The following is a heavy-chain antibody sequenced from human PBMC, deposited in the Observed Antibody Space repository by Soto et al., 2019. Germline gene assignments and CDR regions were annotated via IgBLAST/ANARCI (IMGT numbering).Heavy chain of an antibody. J-gene: IGHJ5*02. Sequence: SETLSLTCTVSGGSINDFAYYWGWIRQAPGKGLEWIGTVYHNENTYYNPSLKSRITISSDTAKNQFSLNLRSVTAADTAIYFCARRERYYGSPGWFDPWGQGTLVTVSS. CDR3: ARRERYYGSPGWFDP. CDR2: VYHNENT. V-gene: IGHV4-39*01. CDR1: GGSINDFAYY. D-gene: IGHD3-16*01.